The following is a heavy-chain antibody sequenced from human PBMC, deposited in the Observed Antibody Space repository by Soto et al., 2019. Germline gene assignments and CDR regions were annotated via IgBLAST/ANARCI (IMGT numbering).Heavy chain of an antibody. D-gene: IGHD6-13*01. CDR2: ISAYNGNT. CDR3: ARVRGLAAAGTRGDWFDP. CDR1: GYTFTSYG. V-gene: IGHV1-18*01. J-gene: IGHJ5*02. Sequence: QVQLVQSGAEVKKPGASVKVSCKASGYTFTSYGISWVRQAPGQGLEWMGWISAYNGNTNYAQKLRGRVTMTTDTSTSTAYMELRSLRSDDTAVYYCARVRGLAAAGTRGDWFDPWGQGTLVTVSS.